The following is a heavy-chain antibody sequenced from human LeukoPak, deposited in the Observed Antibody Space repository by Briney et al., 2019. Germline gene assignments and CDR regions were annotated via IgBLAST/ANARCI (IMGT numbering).Heavy chain of an antibody. CDR2: INPGDSDP. CDR3: ARHGVGSSWFGFDY. Sequence: GESLKISCQASGYTFNTYWIGWLRQMPGKGLEWMGIINPGDSDPRYSPSFQGRATISADRSISTAYLQWSSLKASDTAMYYCARHGVGSSWFGFDYWGQGTLVTVSS. V-gene: IGHV5-51*01. CDR1: GYTFNTYW. J-gene: IGHJ4*02. D-gene: IGHD6-6*01.